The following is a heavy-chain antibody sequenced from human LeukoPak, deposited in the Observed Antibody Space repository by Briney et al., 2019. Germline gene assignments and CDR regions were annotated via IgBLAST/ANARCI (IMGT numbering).Heavy chain of an antibody. J-gene: IGHJ2*01. V-gene: IGHV4-59*08. CDR2: IYYSGST. D-gene: IGHD5/OR15-5a*01. Sequence: SETLSLTCTVSGGSISSYYWSWIRQPPGKGLEWIGYIYYSGSTNYNPSLKSRVTISVDTSKNQFSLKLSSVTAADTAVYYCARHGAVSWYFDLWGRGTLVTVSS. CDR1: GGSISSYY. CDR3: ARHGAVSWYFDL.